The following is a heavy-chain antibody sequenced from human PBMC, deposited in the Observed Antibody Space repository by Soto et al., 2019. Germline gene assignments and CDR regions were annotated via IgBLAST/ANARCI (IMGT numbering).Heavy chain of an antibody. CDR2: ITWNGNVI. CDR1: GFTFDDYA. D-gene: IGHD2-8*02. V-gene: IGHV3-9*01. Sequence: EVQMVESEGGFIQPGRSLGLSCAASGFTFDDYAMHWVRRVPGRGQEWGSSITWNGNVIGYADSVKGRFTVSRDNAMNSLYLQMSDLRTEDTALYYCAKGGPDAFCAGGRCYFDSWGQGIQVTVTS. J-gene: IGHJ4*03. CDR3: AKGGPDAFCAGGRCYFDS.